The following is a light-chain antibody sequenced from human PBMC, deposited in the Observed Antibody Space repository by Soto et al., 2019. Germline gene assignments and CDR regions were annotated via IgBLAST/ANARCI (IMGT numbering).Light chain of an antibody. CDR1: XXDVGGYNY. V-gene: IGLV2-11*01. J-gene: IGLJ1*01. CDR3: CSYAGSYNV. CDR2: DVS. Sequence: QSALTQPRSVSGXXXXSXXXXXXXXXXDVGGYNYVSWYQQHPGKAPKLMIYDVSKRPSGVPDRFSGSKSGNTASLTISGLQAEDEADYYCCSYAGSYNVFGTGTKLTVL.